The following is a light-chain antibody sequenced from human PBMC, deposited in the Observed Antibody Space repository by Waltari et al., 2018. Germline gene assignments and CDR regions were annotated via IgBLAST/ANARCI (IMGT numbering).Light chain of an antibody. Sequence: QSALTQPPSASGSPGQSVTISCSGSSSDVGGYNYVSWYQQQPGKAPRLMIYEVNKRPSGVPDRLSGSKSGTTASLTVSGLQVEDEADYYCSSYGGTNILVFGGGTKLTV. CDR3: SSYGGTNILV. V-gene: IGLV2-8*01. CDR2: EVN. CDR1: SSDVGGYNY. J-gene: IGLJ2*01.